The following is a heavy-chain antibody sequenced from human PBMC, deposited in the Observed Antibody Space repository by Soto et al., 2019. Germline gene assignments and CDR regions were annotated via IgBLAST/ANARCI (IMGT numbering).Heavy chain of an antibody. J-gene: IGHJ6*02. V-gene: IGHV1-69*01. D-gene: IGHD6-13*01. Sequence: QVQLVQSGAEVKKPGSSVKVSCKASGGTFSSYAISWVRQAPGQGLEWMGGIIPIFGTANYVQKFQGRVTITADESTSTAYMELSSLRSEDTAVYYCARDPAAAGTDYYYGMDVWGQGTTVTVSS. CDR1: GGTFSSYA. CDR2: IIPIFGTA. CDR3: ARDPAAAGTDYYYGMDV.